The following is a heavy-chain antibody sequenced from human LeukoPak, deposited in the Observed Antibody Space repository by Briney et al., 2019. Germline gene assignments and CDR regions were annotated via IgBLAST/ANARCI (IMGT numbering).Heavy chain of an antibody. CDR1: GFTFSSYV. Sequence: GGSLRLSCAASGFTFSSYVMSWVRQAPGKGLEWVSAISGSGGSTYYADSVKGRFTISRDNSKNTLYLQMNSLRAEDTAVYYCAKVPGSLIYYYYMDVWGKGTTVTVSS. V-gene: IGHV3-23*01. CDR3: AKVPGSLIYYYYMDV. CDR2: ISGSGGST. J-gene: IGHJ6*03. D-gene: IGHD2-21*01.